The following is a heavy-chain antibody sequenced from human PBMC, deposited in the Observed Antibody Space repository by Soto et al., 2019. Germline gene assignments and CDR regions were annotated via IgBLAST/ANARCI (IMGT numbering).Heavy chain of an antibody. CDR3: AKVGGINSGRYYPPPYYFDY. D-gene: IGHD1-26*01. CDR1: GFTFSSYA. V-gene: IGHV3-23*01. Sequence: GGSLRLSCAASGFTFSSYAMSWVRQAPGKGLEWVSAISGSGGSTYYADSVKGRFTISRDNSKNTLYLQMNSLRAEDTAVYYCAKVGGINSGRYYPPPYYFDYWGQGTLVTVSS. CDR2: ISGSGGST. J-gene: IGHJ4*02.